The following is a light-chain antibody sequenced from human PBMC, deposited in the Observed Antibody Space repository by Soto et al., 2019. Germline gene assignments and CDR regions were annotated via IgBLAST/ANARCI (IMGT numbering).Light chain of an antibody. CDR2: GAS. J-gene: IGKJ2*01. Sequence: DIQMTQSPSSLSASVGDRVTITCRASQTFNSYLNWYQQKPGKAPKLLILGASVLQSGVPSRFSGRGSGTDFTLTITSLQPEDFATYYCQQSYSTPYTFGQGNKRDI. CDR1: QTFNSY. CDR3: QQSYSTPYT. V-gene: IGKV1-39*01.